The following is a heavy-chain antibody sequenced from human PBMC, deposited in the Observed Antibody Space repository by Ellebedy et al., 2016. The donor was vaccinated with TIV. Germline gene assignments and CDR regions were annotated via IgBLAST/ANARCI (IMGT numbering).Heavy chain of an antibody. D-gene: IGHD3-9*01. CDR1: GFTFSSYG. Sequence: GESLKISCAASGFTFSSYGMHWVRQAPGKGLEWVAVIWYDGSNKYYADSVKGRFTISRDNSKNTLYLQMNSLRAEDTAVYYCAKDPLRYFDWLPVRGDCCRQFDYWGQGTLVTVSS. CDR3: AKDPLRYFDWLPVRGDCCRQFDY. CDR2: IWYDGSNK. V-gene: IGHV3-33*06. J-gene: IGHJ4*02.